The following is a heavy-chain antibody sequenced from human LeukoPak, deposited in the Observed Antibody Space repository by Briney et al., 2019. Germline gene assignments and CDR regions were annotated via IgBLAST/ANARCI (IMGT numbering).Heavy chain of an antibody. J-gene: IGHJ4*02. V-gene: IGHV4-34*01. CDR2: INHSGST. CDR1: GGSFSGYY. Sequence: ASETLSLTCAVYGGSFSGYYWSWIRQPPGKGLEWIGEINHSGSTNYNPSLKSRVTISVDTSKNQFSLKLSSVTAADTAVYYCARGRYSSSWYGGHYFDYWGQGTLVTVSS. D-gene: IGHD6-13*01. CDR3: ARGRYSSSWYGGHYFDY.